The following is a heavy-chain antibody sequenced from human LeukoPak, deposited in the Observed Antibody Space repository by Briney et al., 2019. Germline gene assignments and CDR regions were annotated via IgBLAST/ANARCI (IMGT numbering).Heavy chain of an antibody. CDR3: ARLWSTFGGVIVYDAFDI. CDR1: GGSFSTYY. Sequence: SETLSLTCVVYGGSFSTYYWSWIRQPPGKGLEWIGEINHSGGTNYNPSLKSRVTMSVDTSKNQFSLKLSSVTAADTAVYYCARLWSTFGGVIVYDAFDIWGQGTMVTVSS. V-gene: IGHV4-34*01. D-gene: IGHD3-16*02. CDR2: INHSGGT. J-gene: IGHJ3*02.